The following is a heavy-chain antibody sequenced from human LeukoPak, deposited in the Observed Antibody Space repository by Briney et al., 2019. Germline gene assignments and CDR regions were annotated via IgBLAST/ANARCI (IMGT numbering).Heavy chain of an antibody. D-gene: IGHD6-13*01. CDR1: GGSISSYY. J-gene: IGHJ6*02. Sequence: SETLSPTCTVSGGSISSYYWSWIRQPPGKGLEWIGYTYYSGSTNYNPSLKSRVTISVDTSKNQFSLKLSSVTAADTAVYYCARGGSSWYSALMDVWGQGTTVTVSS. CDR2: TYYSGST. V-gene: IGHV4-59*01. CDR3: ARGGSSWYSALMDV.